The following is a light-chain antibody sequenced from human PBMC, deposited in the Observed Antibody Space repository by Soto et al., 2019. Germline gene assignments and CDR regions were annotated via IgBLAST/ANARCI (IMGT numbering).Light chain of an antibody. V-gene: IGKV4-1*01. Sequence: DIVMTQSPDSLAVSLGERATFNCKSSQSGLYSSDNKNYLAWYQQKPGQPPKLLIYWASTREFGVPDRFSGSGSGTDFTLTIISLQAEDVAVYYCQQYYSIPWTFGQGTKVEIK. CDR2: WAS. CDR1: QSGLYSSDNKNY. J-gene: IGKJ1*01. CDR3: QQYYSIPWT.